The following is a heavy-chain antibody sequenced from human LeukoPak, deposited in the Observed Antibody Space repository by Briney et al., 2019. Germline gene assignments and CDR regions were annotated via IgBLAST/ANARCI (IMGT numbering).Heavy chain of an antibody. Sequence: ASVKVSCKASGYTFTSYYMHWVRQAPGQGLEWMGIINPSGGSTTYAQRLQGRVTMTRDTSTSTVYMELSSLRSEDTAVYYCARVGCTGGSCYGWFDPWGQGTLVTVSS. D-gene: IGHD2-15*01. J-gene: IGHJ5*02. CDR2: INPSGGST. CDR3: ARVGCTGGSCYGWFDP. CDR1: GYTFTSYY. V-gene: IGHV1-46*04.